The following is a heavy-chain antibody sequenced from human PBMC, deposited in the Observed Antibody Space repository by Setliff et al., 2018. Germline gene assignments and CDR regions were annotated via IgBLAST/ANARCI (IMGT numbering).Heavy chain of an antibody. Sequence: SETLSLTCTVSGGSISHHYWSWIRQPPGKGLEWVGYMYNSGNTNYNPSLRRRVAISVDKSKNQFSLKLNSVTAADTAVYYCARVFPMVGATERRAFDIWGQGTVVTVSS. V-gene: IGHV4-59*08. CDR3: ARVFPMVGATERRAFDI. D-gene: IGHD1-26*01. J-gene: IGHJ3*02. CDR2: MYNSGNT. CDR1: GGSISHHY.